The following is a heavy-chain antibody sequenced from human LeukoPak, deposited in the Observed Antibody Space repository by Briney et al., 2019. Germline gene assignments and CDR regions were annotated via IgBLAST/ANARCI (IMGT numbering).Heavy chain of an antibody. CDR1: GGSISSGGYS. Sequence: SQTLSLTCAVSGGSISSGGYSWSWVRQPPGKGLEWIGYIYHSGSTYYNPSLKSRVTISVDRSKNQFSLKLSSVTAADTAVYYCARGTVTTNFDYWGQGTLVTVSS. J-gene: IGHJ4*02. CDR2: IYHSGST. V-gene: IGHV4-30-2*01. CDR3: ARGTVTTNFDY. D-gene: IGHD4-11*01.